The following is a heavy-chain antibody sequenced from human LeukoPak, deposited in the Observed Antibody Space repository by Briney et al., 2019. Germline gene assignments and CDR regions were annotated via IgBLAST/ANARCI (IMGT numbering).Heavy chain of an antibody. CDR3: ARGFSAPYYDFWSGTQTHWYFDL. V-gene: IGHV4-34*01. Sequence: SETLSLTCAVYGGSFSGYYWSWIRQPPGKGLEWIGEINHSGSTNYNPSLTSRATISVDTSKNQFSLKLSSVPAADTAVYYCARGFSAPYYDFWSGTQTHWYFDLWGRGTLVTVSS. CDR2: INHSGST. D-gene: IGHD3-3*01. CDR1: GGSFSGYY. J-gene: IGHJ2*01.